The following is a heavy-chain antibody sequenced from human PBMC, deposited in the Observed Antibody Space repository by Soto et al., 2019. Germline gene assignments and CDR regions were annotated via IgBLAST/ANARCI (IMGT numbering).Heavy chain of an antibody. CDR3: TGALDLSPYYFYYGMDL. Sequence: ELRLLESGGGLVQSGGSLRLSCAGSGFTFSTYAMSWVRRAPGKGLEWVSSISSGGVYMYHVDSVRGRFTISRDNFQSTLYLQMNSLRAEDTAVYYCTGALDLSPYYFYYGMDLWGQGTTVTVSS. J-gene: IGHJ6*02. V-gene: IGHV3-23*01. CDR1: GFTFSTYA. CDR2: ISSGGVYM.